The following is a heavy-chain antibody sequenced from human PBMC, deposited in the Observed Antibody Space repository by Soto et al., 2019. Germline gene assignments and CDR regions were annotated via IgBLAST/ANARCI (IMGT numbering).Heavy chain of an antibody. CDR1: GFTVSSNY. Sequence: GGSLRLSCAASGFTVSSNYMSWVRQAPGKGLEWVSVIYSGGSTYYADSVKGRFTISRDNSKNTLYLQMNSLRAEDTAVYYCARDRLGATLFDYWGQGTLVTVSS. CDR2: IYSGGST. J-gene: IGHJ4*02. V-gene: IGHV3-53*01. CDR3: ARDRLGATLFDY. D-gene: IGHD1-26*01.